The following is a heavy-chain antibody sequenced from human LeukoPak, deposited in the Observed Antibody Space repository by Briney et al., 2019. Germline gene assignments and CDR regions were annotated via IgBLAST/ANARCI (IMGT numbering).Heavy chain of an antibody. J-gene: IGHJ4*02. CDR1: GYTFTSNY. CDR3: ARGGSGNYYKPLDY. Sequence: ASVKVSCKASGYTFTSNYIHWVRQAPGQGLEWMGMIYPRDGSTSYAQKFQGRVTVTRDTSTSTVHMELRSLRSDDTAVYYCARGGSGNYYKPLDYWGQGTLVTVSS. V-gene: IGHV1-46*01. CDR2: IYPRDGST. D-gene: IGHD3-10*01.